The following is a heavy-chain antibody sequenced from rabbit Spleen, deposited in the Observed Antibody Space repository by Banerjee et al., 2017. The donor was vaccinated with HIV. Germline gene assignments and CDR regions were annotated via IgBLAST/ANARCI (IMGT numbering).Heavy chain of an antibody. Sequence: LEESGGGLVKPGGTLTLTCTVSGFSFSSNWICWVRQAPGKGLEWIACIDTSDGDTDYANWPKGRFTISKTSSTTVTLQMTSLTAADTATYFCARNYVNAFDPWGPGTLVTAS. CDR1: GFSFSSNW. J-gene: IGHJ2*01. CDR2: IDTSDGDT. D-gene: IGHD1-1*01. CDR3: ARNYVNAFDP. V-gene: IGHV1S45*01.